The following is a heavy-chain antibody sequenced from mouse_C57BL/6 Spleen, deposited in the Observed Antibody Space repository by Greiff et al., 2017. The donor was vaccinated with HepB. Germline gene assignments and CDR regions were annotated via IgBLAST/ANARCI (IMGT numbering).Heavy chain of an antibody. V-gene: IGHV1-26*01. Sequence: VQLQQSGPELVKPGASVKISCKASGYTFTDYYMNWVKQSHGKSLEWIGDINPNNGGTSYNQKFKGKATLTVDKYSSTAYMELRSLTSEDSAVYYCAPYYYGSRGYFDVWGTGTTVTVSS. CDR3: APYYYGSRGYFDV. CDR1: GYTFTDYY. D-gene: IGHD1-1*01. J-gene: IGHJ1*03. CDR2: INPNNGGT.